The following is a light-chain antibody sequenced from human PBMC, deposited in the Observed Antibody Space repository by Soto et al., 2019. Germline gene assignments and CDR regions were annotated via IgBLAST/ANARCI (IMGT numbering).Light chain of an antibody. CDR2: GAS. CDR1: QSVNIN. Sequence: EIVMTQSPGTLSVSPGERATLSCRASQSVNINLAWYQQKPGQAPRLLIYGASTRATGIPARFSGSGSGTEFTLTISSLQSEDSAVYYCQQYKDWPPLTFGQGTRLEIK. J-gene: IGKJ5*01. CDR3: QQYKDWPPLT. V-gene: IGKV3-15*01.